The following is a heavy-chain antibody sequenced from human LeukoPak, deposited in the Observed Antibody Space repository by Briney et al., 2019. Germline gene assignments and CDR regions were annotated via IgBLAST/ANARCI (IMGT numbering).Heavy chain of an antibody. D-gene: IGHD2-2*01. CDR1: GDSFSSNSVT. Sequence: SQTLSLTCAISGDSFSSNSVTWNWTRQSPSRGLEWLGRTYYRSTWYNDYAVSVRGRITVNPDTSKNQFSLHLNSVTPEDTAVYYCARRLTQYDCFDPWGQGILVTVSS. CDR2: TYYRSTWYN. CDR3: ARRLTQYDCFDP. V-gene: IGHV6-1*01. J-gene: IGHJ5*02.